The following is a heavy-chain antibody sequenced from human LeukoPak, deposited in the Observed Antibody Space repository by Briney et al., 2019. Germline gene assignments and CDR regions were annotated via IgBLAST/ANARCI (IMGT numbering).Heavy chain of an antibody. Sequence: GESLKISCKGSGYSFTSHWIGWVRQMPGKGLEWMGIIYPGDSDTRYSPSFQGQVTISADKSISTAYLQWSSLKASDTAMYYCARHEGHYDSSGYYYGNNWFDPWGQGTLVTVSS. CDR3: ARHEGHYDSSGYYYGNNWFDP. V-gene: IGHV5-51*01. CDR1: GYSFTSHW. CDR2: IYPGDSDT. D-gene: IGHD3-22*01. J-gene: IGHJ5*02.